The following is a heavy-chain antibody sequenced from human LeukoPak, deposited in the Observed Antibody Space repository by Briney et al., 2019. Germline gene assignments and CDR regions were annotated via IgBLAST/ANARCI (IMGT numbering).Heavy chain of an antibody. CDR1: GFNFKFYL. Sequence: GGSLRLSCVASGFNFKFYLMAWVGQAPGKGLQWVSLSIADGGSTYYADSVKGQFTVSRDNSKSTVYPQVNNRRANATAVDYCARKDTSRGTGDLDYWGQGTLVTVSS. CDR2: SIADGGST. V-gene: IGHV3-23*01. J-gene: IGHJ4*02. D-gene: IGHD7-27*01. CDR3: ARKDTSRGTGDLDY.